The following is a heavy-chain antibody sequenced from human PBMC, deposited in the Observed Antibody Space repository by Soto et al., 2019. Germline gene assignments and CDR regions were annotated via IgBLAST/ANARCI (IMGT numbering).Heavy chain of an antibody. CDR1: GGSISSSSYY. Sequence: SETLSLTCTVSGGSISSSSYYWGWIRQPPGKGLEWIGSIYYSGSTYYNPSLKSRVTISVDTSKNQFSLKLSSVTAADTAVYYCARHEGRWFGELSSFDYWGQGTLVTVSS. CDR3: ARHEGRWFGELSSFDY. J-gene: IGHJ4*02. CDR2: IYYSGST. D-gene: IGHD3-10*01. V-gene: IGHV4-39*01.